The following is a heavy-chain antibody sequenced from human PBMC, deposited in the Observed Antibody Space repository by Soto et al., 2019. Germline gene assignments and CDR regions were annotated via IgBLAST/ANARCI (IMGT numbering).Heavy chain of an antibody. CDR2: IYYSGST. J-gene: IGHJ4*02. CDR1: GGSISSYY. CDR3: ARRYGASFDY. V-gene: IGHV4-59*01. D-gene: IGHD4-17*01. Sequence: QVQLQESGPGLVKPSETLSLTCTVSGGSISSYYWSWIRQPPGKGLEWIGDIYYSGSTNYNPSLKSRVTISVDTSKNQFSLKLPSVTAADTAVYYCARRYGASFDYWGQGTLVTVSS.